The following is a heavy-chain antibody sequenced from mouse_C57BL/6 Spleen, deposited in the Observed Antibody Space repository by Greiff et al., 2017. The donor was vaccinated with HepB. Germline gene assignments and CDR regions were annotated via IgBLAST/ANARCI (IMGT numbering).Heavy chain of an antibody. CDR2: ISYDGSN. V-gene: IGHV3-6*01. D-gene: IGHD2-12*01. Sequence: DVKLQESGPGLVKLSQSLSLTCSVTGYSITSGYYWNWIRQFPGNKLEWMGYISYDGSNNYNPSLKNRISITRDTSKNQFFLKLNSVTTEDTATYYCARVTPGAMDYWGQGTSVTVSS. CDR3: ARVTPGAMDY. CDR1: GYSITSGYY. J-gene: IGHJ4*01.